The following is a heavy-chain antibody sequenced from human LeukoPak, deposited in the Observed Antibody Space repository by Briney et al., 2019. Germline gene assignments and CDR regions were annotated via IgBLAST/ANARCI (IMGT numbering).Heavy chain of an antibody. V-gene: IGHV4-31*03. Sequence: PSQTLSLTCTVSGGSISSGGYYWSWIRQHPGKGLEWIGYIYYSGSTYYNPSLKSRVTISVDTSKNQFSLKLSSVTAADTAVYYCAREVLGFGELTSQKRRGASKENWFDPWGQGTLVTVSS. D-gene: IGHD3-10*01. J-gene: IGHJ5*02. CDR1: GGSISSGGYY. CDR3: AREVLGFGELTSQKRRGASKENWFDP. CDR2: IYYSGST.